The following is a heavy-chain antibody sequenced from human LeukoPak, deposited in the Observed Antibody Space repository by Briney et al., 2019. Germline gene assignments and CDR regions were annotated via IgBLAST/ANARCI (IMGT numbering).Heavy chain of an antibody. Sequence: GGSLRLSCAASGFTFSDYYMSWIRQAPGKGLEWVSYISSSGSTIYYADSVKGRFTISRDNAGDTLYLQMYSLRAEDTGVYYCATDLSGRHDYWGQGTLVTVSS. D-gene: IGHD5-12*01. V-gene: IGHV3-11*04. CDR2: ISSSGSTI. CDR3: ATDLSGRHDY. CDR1: GFTFSDYY. J-gene: IGHJ4*02.